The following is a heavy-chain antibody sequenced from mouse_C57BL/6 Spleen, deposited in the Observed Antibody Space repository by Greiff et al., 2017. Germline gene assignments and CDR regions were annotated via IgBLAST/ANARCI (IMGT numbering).Heavy chain of an antibody. V-gene: IGHV1-50*01. CDR3: AREPFITTVVAKDFDY. Sequence: QVHVKQPGAELVKPGASVKLSCKASGYTFTSYWMQWVKQRPGQGLEWIGEIDPSDSYTNYNQKFKGKATLTVDTSSSTAYMQLSSLTSEDSAVYYCAREPFITTVVAKDFDYWGQGTTLTVSS. CDR2: IDPSDSYT. CDR1: GYTFTSYW. J-gene: IGHJ2*01. D-gene: IGHD1-1*01.